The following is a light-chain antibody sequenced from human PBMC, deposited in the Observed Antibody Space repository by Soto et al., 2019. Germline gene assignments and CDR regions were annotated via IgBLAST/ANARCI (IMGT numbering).Light chain of an antibody. CDR3: QQYTRSPFT. Sequence: EILMTQSPATLSVSPGERATLSCRASQSVRSNLAWYQQKPGQAPRLLIFGATTRATGMPARFSGSGSGTEFTLTISSLQSEDFAVYYCQQYTRSPFTFGQGTKLEI. J-gene: IGKJ2*01. V-gene: IGKV3-15*01. CDR1: QSVRSN. CDR2: GAT.